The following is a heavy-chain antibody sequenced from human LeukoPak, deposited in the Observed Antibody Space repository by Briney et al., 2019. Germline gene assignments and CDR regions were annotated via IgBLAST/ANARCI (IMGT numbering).Heavy chain of an antibody. J-gene: IGHJ4*02. CDR2: IRSKGYGGST. V-gene: IGHV3-49*04. Sequence: GGSLRLSCTASGFTFGDYAMSWVRQAPGKGLEWVGFIRSKGYGGSTEYAASVKGRFTILRDDSKSIAYLQMNSLKTEDTAVYLCTKCSGGSCYPPGYFDYWGQGTLVTVSS. CDR1: GFTFGDYA. D-gene: IGHD2-15*01. CDR3: TKCSGGSCYPPGYFDY.